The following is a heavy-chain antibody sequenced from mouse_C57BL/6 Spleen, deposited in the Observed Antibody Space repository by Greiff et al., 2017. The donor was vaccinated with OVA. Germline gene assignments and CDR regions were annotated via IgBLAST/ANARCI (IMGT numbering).Heavy chain of an antibody. Sequence: QVQLKQSGAELVRPGASVKLSCTASGYTFTSYGISWVKQRPGQGLEWIGEIYPRSGNTYYNEKFKGKATLTADKSSSTAYMERRSLTSEDSAVYVSAREGGGGFAYWGQGTLVTVSA. CDR1: GYTFTSYG. CDR3: AREGGGGFAY. J-gene: IGHJ3*01. V-gene: IGHV1-81*01. CDR2: IYPRSGNT.